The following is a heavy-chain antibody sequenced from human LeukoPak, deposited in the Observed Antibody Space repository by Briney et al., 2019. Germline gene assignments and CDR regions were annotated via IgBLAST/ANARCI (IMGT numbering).Heavy chain of an antibody. J-gene: IGHJ4*02. Sequence: SETLSLTCTVSGGSISSGGYYWNWIRQHPGKGLEWIGYIYYSGSTYYNPSLKSRVTISVDTSKNQFSLKLSSVTAADTAVYYCARAITMIVVFDYWGQGTLVTVSS. V-gene: IGHV4-31*03. CDR2: IYYSGST. CDR1: GGSISSGGYY. D-gene: IGHD3-22*01. CDR3: ARAITMIVVFDY.